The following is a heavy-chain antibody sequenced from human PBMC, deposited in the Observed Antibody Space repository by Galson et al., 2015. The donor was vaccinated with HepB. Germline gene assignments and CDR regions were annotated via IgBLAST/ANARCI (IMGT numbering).Heavy chain of an antibody. V-gene: IGHV3-11*06. J-gene: IGHJ6*02. D-gene: IGHD6-13*01. CDR2: ISSSSSYT. Sequence: SLRLSCAASGFTFSDYYMSWIRQAPGKGLEWVSYISSSSSYTNYADSVKGRFTISRDNAKNSLYLQVNSLRAEDTAVYYCARDAGEQQLETYYYYGMDVWGQGTTVTVSS. CDR3: ARDAGEQQLETYYYYGMDV. CDR1: GFTFSDYY.